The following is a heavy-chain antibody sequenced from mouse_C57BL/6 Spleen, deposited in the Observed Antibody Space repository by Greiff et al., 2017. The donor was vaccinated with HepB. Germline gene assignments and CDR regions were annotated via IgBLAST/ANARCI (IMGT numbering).Heavy chain of an antibody. Sequence: VQLQQSGTELVKPGASVKLSCKASGYTFTSYWMHWVKQRPGQGLEWIGNINPSNGGTNYNEKFKSKATLTVDKSSSTAYMQLSSLTSEDSAVYYCARGWLLPYWYFDVWGTGTTVTVSS. CDR2: INPSNGGT. D-gene: IGHD2-3*01. CDR3: ARGWLLPYWYFDV. V-gene: IGHV1-53*01. CDR1: GYTFTSYW. J-gene: IGHJ1*03.